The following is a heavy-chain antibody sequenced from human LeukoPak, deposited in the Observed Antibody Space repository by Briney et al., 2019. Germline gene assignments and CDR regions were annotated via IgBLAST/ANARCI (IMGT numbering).Heavy chain of an antibody. J-gene: IGHJ3*02. Sequence: PGGSLRLSCAASGFTFSSYSMNWVRQAPGKGLEWVSSISSSSSYIYYADSVKGRFTISRDNAKNSLYLQMNSLRVEDTAVYYCARVRPGQWLLRDAFDIWGQGTMVTVSS. CDR3: ARVRPGQWLLRDAFDI. D-gene: IGHD6-19*01. CDR2: ISSSSSYI. CDR1: GFTFSSYS. V-gene: IGHV3-21*01.